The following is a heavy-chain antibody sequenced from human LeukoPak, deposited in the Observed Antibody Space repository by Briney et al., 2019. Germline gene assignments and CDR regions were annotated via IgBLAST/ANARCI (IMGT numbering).Heavy chain of an antibody. J-gene: IGHJ5*01. V-gene: IGHV4-4*02. Sequence: RSETVTLTCAVSGGSISSNNWWSWLRQPPGKGLEWIGEIYHSGSTNYKPSLKSRVTISVDKSKNQFSLKLSSVTAADTAVYYCARDYRWIDSLRQGTLASVSS. CDR1: GGSISSNNW. D-gene: IGHD3-16*02. CDR2: IYHSGST. CDR3: ARDYRWIDS.